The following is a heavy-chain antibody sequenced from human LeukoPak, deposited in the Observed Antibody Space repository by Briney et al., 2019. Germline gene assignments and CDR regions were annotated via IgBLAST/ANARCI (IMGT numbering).Heavy chain of an antibody. CDR1: GGSISSSTYH. D-gene: IGHD1-26*01. V-gene: IGHV4-39*01. CDR3: ATSWELLT. J-gene: IGHJ5*01. CDR2: IYYNGIT. Sequence: PSETLSLTCTLSGGSISSSTYHWGWIRQPPGKGLEWIGTIYYNGITYYNPSLKSRVTISVDTSRNQFSLKLSSVTAADTAVYYCATSWELLTWGQGTLVTVSS.